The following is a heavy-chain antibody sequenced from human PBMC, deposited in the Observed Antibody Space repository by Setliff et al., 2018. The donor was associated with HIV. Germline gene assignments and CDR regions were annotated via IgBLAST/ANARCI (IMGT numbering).Heavy chain of an antibody. J-gene: IGHJ4*02. V-gene: IGHV4-59*01. CDR3: ARSYCSSTSCSYYFDY. CDR1: GGSISSYY. CDR2: MFYSGST. Sequence: SETLSLTCTGSGGSISSYYWNWIRQPPGKGLEWIGNMFYSGSTNYNPSLKSRVTMSVDTSNNQFSLKLSSVTAADTAVYHCARSYCSSTSCSYYFDYWGQGTLVTVSS. D-gene: IGHD2-2*01.